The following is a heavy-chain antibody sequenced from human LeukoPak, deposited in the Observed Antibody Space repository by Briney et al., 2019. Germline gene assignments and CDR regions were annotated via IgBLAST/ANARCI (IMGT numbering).Heavy chain of an antibody. Sequence: GGSLRLSCAASGFTFSSYAMHWVRQAPGKGLEWVAVISYDGSNKYYADSVKGRFTISRDNSKNTLYLQMNSLRAEDTAVYYCASPPHYGGNDYFDYWGQGTLVTVSS. CDR3: ASPPHYGGNDYFDY. D-gene: IGHD4-23*01. V-gene: IGHV3-30*04. CDR2: ISYDGSNK. CDR1: GFTFSSYA. J-gene: IGHJ4*02.